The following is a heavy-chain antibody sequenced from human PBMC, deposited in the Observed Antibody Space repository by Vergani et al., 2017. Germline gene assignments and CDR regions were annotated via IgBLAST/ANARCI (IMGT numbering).Heavy chain of an antibody. V-gene: IGHV2-26*01. J-gene: IGHJ6*02. CDR2: IFSNDEK. CDR1: GFSLSNARMG. D-gene: IGHD3-10*01. CDR3: ARIASTMVRGVIIYYYGMDV. Sequence: QVTLKESGPVLVKPTETLTLTCTVSGFSLSNARMGVSWIRQPPGKALEWLAHIFSNDEKSYSTSLKSRLTISKDTSTSQVVLTMTNMDPVDTATYYCARIASTMVRGVIIYYYGMDVWGQGTTVTVSS.